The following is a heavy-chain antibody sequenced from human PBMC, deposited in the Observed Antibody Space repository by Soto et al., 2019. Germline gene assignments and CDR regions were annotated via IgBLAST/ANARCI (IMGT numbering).Heavy chain of an antibody. CDR1: Y. CDR2: IYHIETT. D-gene: IGHD4-17*01. CDR3: ARYRDYGDYGYFDS. Sequence: YWTWIRQPPGKGLEWIGYIYHIETTNYNASLRTRVTVSVDTSKNQFSLRLTSVTAADTAVYYCARYRDYGDYGYFDSWGQGTLVTVSS. V-gene: IGHV4-59*01. J-gene: IGHJ4*02.